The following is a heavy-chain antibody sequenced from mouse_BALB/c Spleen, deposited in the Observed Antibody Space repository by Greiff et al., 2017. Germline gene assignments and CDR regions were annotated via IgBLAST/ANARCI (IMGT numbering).Heavy chain of an antibody. V-gene: IGHV1-7*01. CDR3: AREEGIYTTATKFAY. J-gene: IGHJ3*01. D-gene: IGHD1-2*01. CDR2: INPSTGYT. CDR1: GYTFTSYW. Sequence: VQLQQSGAELAKPGASVKMSCKASGYTFTSYWMHWVKQRPGQGLEWIGYINPSTGYTEYNQKFKDKATLTADKSSSTAYMQLSSLTSEDSAVYYCAREEGIYTTATKFAYWGQGTLVTVSA.